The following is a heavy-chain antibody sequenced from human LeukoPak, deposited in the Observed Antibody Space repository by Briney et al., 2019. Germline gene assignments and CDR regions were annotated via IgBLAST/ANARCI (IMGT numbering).Heavy chain of an antibody. D-gene: IGHD2-8*01. V-gene: IGHV1-69*04. J-gene: IGHJ6*02. Sequence: GASVKVSCKASGGTFSSYAISWVRQAPGQGLEWMGRIIPILGIANYAQKFQGRVTITADKSTSTAYMELSSLRSEDTAVYYCARDRKSGDCTNGVCYNGYYYYGMDVWGQGTTVTVSS. CDR1: GGTFSSYA. CDR2: IIPILGIA. CDR3: ARDRKSGDCTNGVCYNGYYYYGMDV.